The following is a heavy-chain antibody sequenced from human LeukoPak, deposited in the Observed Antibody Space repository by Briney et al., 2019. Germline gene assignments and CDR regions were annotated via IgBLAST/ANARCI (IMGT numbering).Heavy chain of an antibody. D-gene: IGHD2-15*01. CDR3: TRGRYCSGGSCYSPPNWFDP. J-gene: IGHJ5*02. CDR1: GFTFGDYA. V-gene: IGHV3-49*03. Sequence: GGSLRLSCTASGFTFGDYAMSWFRQAPGKGLEWVGFIRSKAYGGTTEYAASVKGRFTISRDDSKSIAYLQMNSLKTEDTAVYYCTRGRYCSGGSCYSPPNWFDPWGQGTLVTVSS. CDR2: IRSKAYGGTT.